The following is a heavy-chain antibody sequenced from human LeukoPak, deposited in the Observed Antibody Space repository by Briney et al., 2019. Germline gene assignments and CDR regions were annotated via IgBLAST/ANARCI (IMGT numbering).Heavy chain of an antibody. CDR3: AKVLNPDHGSGSYSYYDSSGNHST. J-gene: IGHJ5*02. CDR1: GFTFSSYS. CDR2: ITSSSSYI. D-gene: IGHD3-22*01. Sequence: GGSLRLSCAASGFTFSSYSMNWVRQAPGKGLEWVSSITSSSSYIYYADSVKGRFTISRDNAKNSLHLQMNSLRADATAANYCAKVLNPDHGSGSYSYYDSSGNHSTCGQGTLVT. V-gene: IGHV3-21*04.